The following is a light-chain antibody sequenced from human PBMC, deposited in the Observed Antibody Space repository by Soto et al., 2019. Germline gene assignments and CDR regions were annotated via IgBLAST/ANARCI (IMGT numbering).Light chain of an antibody. V-gene: IGKV1-5*03. Sequence: DIQMTQSPSTLSASVGDRVTITCRASQSISAWLAWYQQKPGKAPKLLILKASSLQSGVPSRISGSGSGTEFTLTISSLQPDDFATYYCQQYSSYPLTFGGGTKVEIK. CDR3: QQYSSYPLT. CDR1: QSISAW. CDR2: KAS. J-gene: IGKJ4*01.